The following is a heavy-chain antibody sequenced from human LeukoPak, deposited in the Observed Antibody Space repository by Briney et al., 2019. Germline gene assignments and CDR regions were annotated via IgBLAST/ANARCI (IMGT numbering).Heavy chain of an antibody. CDR1: GDSVSSNSAA. J-gene: IGHJ6*02. CDR3: ARDHVRHYYGMDV. V-gene: IGHV6-1*01. CDR2: TYYRSKWYN. Sequence: SQTLSLTCAISGDSVSSNSAAWNWIRQSPLRGLEWLGRTYYRSKWYNDYAVSVKSRITINPDTSKNQFSLQLNSVTPEDTAVYYCARDHVRHYYGMDVWGQGTTVTVSS.